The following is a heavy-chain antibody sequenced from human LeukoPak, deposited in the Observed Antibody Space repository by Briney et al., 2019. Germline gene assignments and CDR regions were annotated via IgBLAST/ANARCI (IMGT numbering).Heavy chain of an antibody. CDR2: IYYSGST. Sequence: SETLSLTCTVSGGSISSSSYYWGWIRQPPGKGLEWIGSIYYSGSTYYNPSLKSRVTISVDTSKNQFSLKLSSVTAADTAVYYCARHSPIVVVPVATRLPLGVDYWGQGTLVTVSS. CDR1: GGSISSSSYY. D-gene: IGHD2-2*01. CDR3: ARHSPIVVVPVATRLPLGVDY. V-gene: IGHV4-39*01. J-gene: IGHJ4*02.